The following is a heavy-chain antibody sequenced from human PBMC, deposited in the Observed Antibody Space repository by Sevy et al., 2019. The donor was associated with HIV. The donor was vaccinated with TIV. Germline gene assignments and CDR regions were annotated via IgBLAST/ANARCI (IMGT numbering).Heavy chain of an antibody. CDR1: GFIFNSYA. Sequence: GGSLRLSCAAPGFIFNSYAMSWVRQAPGKGLEWVSSISASGGSTYYADSVKGRFTISRDNSRNTVDVEMNSLRGEDTAIYYGAKGYGSGSPPDFWGQGTLVTVSS. CDR3: AKGYGSGSPPDF. D-gene: IGHD3-10*01. CDR2: ISASGGST. J-gene: IGHJ4*02. V-gene: IGHV3-23*01.